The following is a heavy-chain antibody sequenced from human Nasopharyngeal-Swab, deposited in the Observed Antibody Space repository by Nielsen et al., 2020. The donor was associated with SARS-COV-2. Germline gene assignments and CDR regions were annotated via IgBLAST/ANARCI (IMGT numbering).Heavy chain of an antibody. D-gene: IGHD7-27*01. CDR3: ARVNGEWHYDS. CDR1: GFSFNSYW. J-gene: IGHJ5*01. V-gene: IGHV3-7*01. CDR2: VKQDGSEI. Sequence: GESLKISCGASGFSFNSYWMSWVRQATGKGLEWVASVKQDGSEIYYADSVKGRFTISRDNIENSMSLQMKYLGVDDTAVYYCARVNGEWHYDSWGQGTLVTVSS.